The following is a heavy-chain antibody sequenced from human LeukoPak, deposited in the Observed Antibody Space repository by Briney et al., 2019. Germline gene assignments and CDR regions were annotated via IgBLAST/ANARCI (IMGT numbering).Heavy chain of an antibody. CDR1: GGSISSYC. CDR3: PRGCSSTSCYAGGAFDI. CDR2: IYYSGST. Sequence: LETLSLTCTASGGSISSYCWSWVRQPPGKGLEWIAYIYYSGSTKYNPALKSRVTISVDTAKNQFSLKLSAVTAADTAVYNCPRGCSSTSCYAGGAFDIWGQGTMVTVSS. D-gene: IGHD2-2*01. V-gene: IGHV4-59*01. J-gene: IGHJ3*02.